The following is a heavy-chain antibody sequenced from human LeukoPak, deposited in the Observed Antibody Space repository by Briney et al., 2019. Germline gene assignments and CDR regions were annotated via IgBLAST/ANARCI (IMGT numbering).Heavy chain of an antibody. D-gene: IGHD3-10*01. CDR3: ARDSGTTGEVKFDP. CDR2: IFYTGST. J-gene: IGHJ5*02. V-gene: IGHV4-59*12. CDR1: GGSITSYY. Sequence: SETLSLTCTVSGGSITSYYWSWFRQPPGKGLEFIGYIFYTGSTNYNPSLKSRVTISVDTSKNQFSLKLSSVTAADTAVYYCARDSGTTGEVKFDPWGQGTLVTVSS.